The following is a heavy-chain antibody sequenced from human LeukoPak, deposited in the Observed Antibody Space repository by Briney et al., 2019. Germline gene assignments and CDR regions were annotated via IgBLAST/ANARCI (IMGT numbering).Heavy chain of an antibody. CDR3: ARDCSSTSCYGVLDY. Sequence: ASVKVSCKASGYTFTGYYMHCVRQAPGQGLEWMGWINPNSGGTNYAQKFQGRVTMTRDTSISTAYMELSRLRSDDTAVYYCARDCSSTSCYGVLDYWGQGTLVTVSS. CDR2: INPNSGGT. V-gene: IGHV1-2*02. J-gene: IGHJ4*02. D-gene: IGHD2-2*01. CDR1: GYTFTGYY.